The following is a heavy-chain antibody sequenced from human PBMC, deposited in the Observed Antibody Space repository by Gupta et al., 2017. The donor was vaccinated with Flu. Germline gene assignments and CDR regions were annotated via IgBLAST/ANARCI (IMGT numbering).Heavy chain of an antibody. J-gene: IGHJ4*02. CDR3: AGGVDDSAFDF. D-gene: IGHD5/OR15-5a*01. V-gene: IGHV4-39*01. CDR1: GGAVSTGYSY. CDR2: IYYSGSA. Sequence: QMQLQGSGPGLEKPSETLSLSCTVSGGAVSTGYSYRDLIRKPPGQGLEWTATIYYSGSAHYIPSLRIRATMSLDTSRNLFSLKVSSMTTADTSVYYCAGGVDDSAFDFWGQGPLVTVSS.